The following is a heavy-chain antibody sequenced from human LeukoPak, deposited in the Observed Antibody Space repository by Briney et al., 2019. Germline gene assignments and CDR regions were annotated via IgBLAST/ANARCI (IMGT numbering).Heavy chain of an antibody. J-gene: IGHJ4*02. D-gene: IGHD4-17*01. V-gene: IGHV3-7*01. CDR1: GFTFSSYW. Sequence: PGGSLRLSCAASGFTFSSYWMSWVRQAPGKGLEWVANIKKDGSEKYYLDSVKGRFTISRDNAKNSLYLQMNSLRAEDTAVYYCARMNDFGDKNRGYFDYWGQGTLVTVSS. CDR3: ARMNDFGDKNRGYFDY. CDR2: IKKDGSEK.